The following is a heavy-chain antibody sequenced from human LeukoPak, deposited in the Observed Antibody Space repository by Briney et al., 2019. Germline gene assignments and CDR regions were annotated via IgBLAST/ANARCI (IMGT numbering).Heavy chain of an antibody. CDR2: ISTYNDNT. CDR3: ARDRTRRILSVIIAADAFDI. V-gene: IGHV1-18*01. CDR1: GYTFINYG. D-gene: IGHD2-15*01. J-gene: IGHJ3*02. Sequence: ASVKVSCKASGYTFINYGISWVRQAPGQGLEWMGWISTYNDNTNYAQNVQDRVTMTTDRSTSTAYMEVRSLRSDDTAVYYCARDRTRRILSVIIAADAFDIWGQGTMVTVPS.